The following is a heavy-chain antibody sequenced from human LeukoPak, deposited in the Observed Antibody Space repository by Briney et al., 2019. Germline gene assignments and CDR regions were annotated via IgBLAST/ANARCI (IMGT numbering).Heavy chain of an antibody. CDR3: TRVYGDYVGYYYMDV. Sequence: GGSLRLSCTASGFTFGDYGMSWFRQAPGKGLEWVGFIRSKAYGGTTEYAASVKGRFTISGDDSKSIAYLQMNSLKTEDTAVYYCTRVYGDYVGYYYMDVWGKGTTVIVSS. CDR2: IRSKAYGGTT. J-gene: IGHJ6*03. V-gene: IGHV3-49*03. CDR1: GFTFGDYG. D-gene: IGHD4-17*01.